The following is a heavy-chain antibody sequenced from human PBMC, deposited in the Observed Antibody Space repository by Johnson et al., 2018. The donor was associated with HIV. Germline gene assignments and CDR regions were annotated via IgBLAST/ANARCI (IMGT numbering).Heavy chain of an antibody. CDR3: ARIRVAVITEVGAFDI. J-gene: IGHJ3*02. CDR1: GFPFSSYA. D-gene: IGHD3-22*01. Sequence: VQLVESGGGVVQPGRSLRLSCAASGFPFSSYAMHWVRQAPGKGLEWVAVISYDGSNKYYADSVKGRFTISRDNSKNTLYLQMNSLRTEDTAVYYCARIRVAVITEVGAFDIWGQGTMVTVSS. V-gene: IGHV3-30-3*01. CDR2: ISYDGSNK.